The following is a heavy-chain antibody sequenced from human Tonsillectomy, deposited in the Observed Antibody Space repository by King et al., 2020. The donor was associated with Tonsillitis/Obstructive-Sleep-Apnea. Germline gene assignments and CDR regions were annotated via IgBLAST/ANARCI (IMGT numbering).Heavy chain of an antibody. CDR3: ARLAVAGTSVYMDV. CDR2: IDWDDDK. D-gene: IGHD6-19*01. CDR1: GFSLSTSGMC. V-gene: IGHV2-70*11. Sequence: TLKESGRALGKPTQTRTLTCTFSGFSLSTSGMCVSWIRQTPGKALEGLARIDWDDDKYYSTSLKTRLTISKDTSKNQVVLTMTNMDPVDTATYYCARLAVAGTSVYMDVWGKGTTVTVSS. J-gene: IGHJ6*03.